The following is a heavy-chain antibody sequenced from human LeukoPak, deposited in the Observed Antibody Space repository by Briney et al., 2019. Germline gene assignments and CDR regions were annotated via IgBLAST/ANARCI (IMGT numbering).Heavy chain of an antibody. CDR2: ISYDGSNK. D-gene: IGHD3-9*01. J-gene: IGHJ4*02. CDR3: AKVRAANYDILTGYYELDY. V-gene: IGHV3-30*18. Sequence: GGSLRLSCAASGLTFSSYDMHWVRQAPGKGLEWVAAISYDGSNKYYVDSVKGRFTISSDNSKNTLYLQMNTLRGEDTAVYYCAKVRAANYDILTGYYELDYWGQGTLVTVSS. CDR1: GLTFSSYD.